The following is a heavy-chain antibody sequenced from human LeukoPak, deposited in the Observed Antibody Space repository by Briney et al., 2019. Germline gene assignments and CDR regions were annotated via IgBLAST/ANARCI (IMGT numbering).Heavy chain of an antibody. D-gene: IGHD1-26*01. CDR3: AKSLVGPFDY. Sequence: PGGSLRLSCAASGFTVSSNYMSWVRQAPGKGLEWVSAISGSGGSTYYADSVKGRFTISRDNSKNTLYLQMNSLRAEDTAVYYCAKSLVGPFDYWGQGTLVTVSS. CDR1: GFTVSSNY. CDR2: ISGSGGST. V-gene: IGHV3-23*01. J-gene: IGHJ4*02.